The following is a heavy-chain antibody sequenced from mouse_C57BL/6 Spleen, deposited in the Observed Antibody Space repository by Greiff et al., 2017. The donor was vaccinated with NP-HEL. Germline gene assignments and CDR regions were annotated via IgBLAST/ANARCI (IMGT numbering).Heavy chain of an antibody. J-gene: IGHJ4*01. Sequence: EVQRVESGPGLVKPSQSLSLTCSVTGYSITSGYYWNWIRQFPGNKLEWMGYISYDGSNNYNPSLKNRISITRDTSKNQFFLKLNSVTTEDTATYYCASLLHYYAMDYWGQGTSVTVSS. CDR1: GYSITSGYY. CDR2: ISYDGSN. CDR3: ASLLHYYAMDY. V-gene: IGHV3-6*01.